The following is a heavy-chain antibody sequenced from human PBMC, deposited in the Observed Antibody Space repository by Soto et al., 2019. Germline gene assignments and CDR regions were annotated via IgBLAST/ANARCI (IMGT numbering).Heavy chain of an antibody. CDR3: AKAGDIAAADDFDY. Sequence: QVHLVESGGGVVQPGRSLRLSCAASGFTFSNYGMHWVRQAPGMGLEWVAVISYDGNNRYYVDSVKGRFTISRDNSKNTLYLQMRSLRAEDTAVYYCAKAGDIAAADDFDYWGQGTLVTVSS. CDR2: ISYDGNNR. CDR1: GFTFSNYG. J-gene: IGHJ4*02. D-gene: IGHD6-13*01. V-gene: IGHV3-30*18.